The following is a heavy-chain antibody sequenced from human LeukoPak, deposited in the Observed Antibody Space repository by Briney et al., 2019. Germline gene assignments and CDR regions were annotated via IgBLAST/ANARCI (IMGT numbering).Heavy chain of an antibody. CDR3: ARRRILNYYYYMDV. CDR2: IYHSGDT. V-gene: IGHV4-34*01. D-gene: IGHD5-18*01. J-gene: IGHJ6*03. CDR1: GGSFSSYY. Sequence: SETLSLTCAVYGGSFSSYYWSWIRQPPGKGLEWIGEIYHSGDTNYNPSLKSRVTISVDTSKNQFSLKLSSVTAADTAVYYCARRRILNYYYYMDVWGKGTTVTISS.